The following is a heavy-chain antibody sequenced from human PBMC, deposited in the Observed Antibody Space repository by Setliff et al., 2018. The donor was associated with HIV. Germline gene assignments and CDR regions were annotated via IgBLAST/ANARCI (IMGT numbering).Heavy chain of an antibody. D-gene: IGHD3-3*01. CDR3: ARDTQILEWFNYYMDV. J-gene: IGHJ6*03. Sequence: GASVKVSCKASGGTFSSYAISWVRQAPGQGLEWLGRIFPDFGTANYAPQFRDRVTISADKFTSIAYMELSSLRSDDTAVYYCARDTQILEWFNYYMDVWGKGTAVTVS. CDR2: IFPDFGTA. V-gene: IGHV1-69*06. CDR1: GGTFSSYA.